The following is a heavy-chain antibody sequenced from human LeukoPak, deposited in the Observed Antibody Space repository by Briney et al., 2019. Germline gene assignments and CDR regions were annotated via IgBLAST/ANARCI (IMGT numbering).Heavy chain of an antibody. V-gene: IGHV3-74*01. CDR3: ARGLTSSATYFSYFDY. J-gene: IGHJ4*02. D-gene: IGHD1-26*01. CDR1: GFTFSSYW. CDR2: IKSDGSST. Sequence: GGSLRLSCAASGFTFSSYWMHWVRQAPGEGLVWVSRIKSDGSSTDYADSVKGRSTISRDSSKNMLYVQMNSLRAEDTAVYYCARGLTSSATYFSYFDYWGQGTLVSVSS.